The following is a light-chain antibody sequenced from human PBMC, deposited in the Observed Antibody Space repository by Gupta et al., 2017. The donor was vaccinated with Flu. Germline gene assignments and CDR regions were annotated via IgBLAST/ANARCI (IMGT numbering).Light chain of an antibody. CDR2: DVD. J-gene: IGLJ2*01. CDR1: SSDVGGYSF. Sequence: QSALTQPPSASGSPGQSVAISCTGTSSDVGGYSFVSWYQEHPGKAPKLLIYDVDKRPSGVPDRFSGSKSGNTASLTVSGLQAEDEADYFCESYASNNNVIFGGGTKLTVL. CDR3: ESYASNNNVI. V-gene: IGLV2-8*01.